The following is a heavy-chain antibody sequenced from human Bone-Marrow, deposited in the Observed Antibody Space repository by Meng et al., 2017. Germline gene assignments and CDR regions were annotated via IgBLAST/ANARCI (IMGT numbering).Heavy chain of an antibody. V-gene: IGHV1-69*05. CDR1: GGTFSSYA. Sequence: SVKVSCKASGGTFSSYAISWVRQAPGQGLEWMGGIIPIFGTANYAQKFQGRVTITTDESTSTAYMELSSLRSEDTAVYYCASPSLPNRRGGYNYNSGAFDIWGQGTMVTVSS. CDR3: ASPSLPNRRGGYNYNSGAFDI. D-gene: IGHD5-24*01. J-gene: IGHJ3*02. CDR2: IIPIFGTA.